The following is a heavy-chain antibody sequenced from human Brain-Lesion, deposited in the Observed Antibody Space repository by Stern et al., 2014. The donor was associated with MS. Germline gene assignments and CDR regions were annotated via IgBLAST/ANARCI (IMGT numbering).Heavy chain of an antibody. V-gene: IGHV1-2*02. Sequence: QVQLVESGAAVKKPGASVKVSCKTSGYIFTGYYIHWVRQAPGQGLEWMAWINPNTGGTKYAQKFQGRVTMSRDTSLSTAYVELSSLTSDDTAVYYCARDQRGITIFGVVTDYYYLGMDVWGQGTTVTVSS. CDR3: ARDQRGITIFGVVTDYYYLGMDV. CDR1: GYIFTGYY. J-gene: IGHJ6*02. D-gene: IGHD3-3*01. CDR2: INPNTGGT.